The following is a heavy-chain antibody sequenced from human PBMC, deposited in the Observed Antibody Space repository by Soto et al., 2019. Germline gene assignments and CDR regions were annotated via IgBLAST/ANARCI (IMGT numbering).Heavy chain of an antibody. CDR2: ISYDGSNK. V-gene: IGHV3-30*18. D-gene: IGHD6-13*01. CDR3: AKGGIDLGPDY. J-gene: IGHJ4*02. Sequence: PGGSLRLSCAASGFTFSSYGMHWVRQAPGKGLEWVAVISYDGSNKYYADSVKGRFTISRDNPKNTLYLQMNSLRAEDTAVYYCAKGGIDLGPDYWGQGTLVTVSS. CDR1: GFTFSSYG.